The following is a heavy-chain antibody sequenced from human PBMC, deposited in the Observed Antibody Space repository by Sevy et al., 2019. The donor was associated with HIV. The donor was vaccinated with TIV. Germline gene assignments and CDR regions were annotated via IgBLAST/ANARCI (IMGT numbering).Heavy chain of an antibody. V-gene: IGHV3-23*01. J-gene: IGHJ4*02. CDR1: GFTFSSYA. CDR2: ISGSGCST. CDR3: AKDDYGDYDGH. Sequence: GGSLRLSCAASGFTFSSYAMSWVRQAPGKGLEWVSAISGSGCSTYYADSVKGRFTISRDNSKNTLYLQMNSLRAEDTAVYYCAKDDYGDYDGHWGQGTLVTVSS. D-gene: IGHD4-17*01.